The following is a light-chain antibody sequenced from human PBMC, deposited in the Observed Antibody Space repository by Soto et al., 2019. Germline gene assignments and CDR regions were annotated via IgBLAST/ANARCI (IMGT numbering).Light chain of an antibody. CDR2: AAS. J-gene: IGKJ5*01. Sequence: EIVLTQSPGTLSLSPGERATLSCRASQSVSASYLAWYQQKPGQAPRLLIYAASSRATGIPDRFSGSGSGTDFTLTVSRLEPEDFALYYCQHYQSGHPITFGQGTRLEIK. CDR1: QSVSASY. CDR3: QHYQSGHPIT. V-gene: IGKV3-20*01.